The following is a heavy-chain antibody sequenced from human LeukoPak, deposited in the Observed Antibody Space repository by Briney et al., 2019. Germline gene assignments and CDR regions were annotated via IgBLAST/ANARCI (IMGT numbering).Heavy chain of an antibody. V-gene: IGHV4-39*07. CDR1: GGSISSSSYY. D-gene: IGHD3-10*01. J-gene: IGHJ4*02. CDR2: IYHSGST. Sequence: SETLSLTCTVSGGSISSSSYYWGWIRQPPGKGLEWIGSIYHSGSTYYNPSLKSRVTISVDTSKNQFSLKLSSVTAADTAVYYCARGALWFGEFYYFDYWGQGTLVTVSS. CDR3: ARGALWFGEFYYFDY.